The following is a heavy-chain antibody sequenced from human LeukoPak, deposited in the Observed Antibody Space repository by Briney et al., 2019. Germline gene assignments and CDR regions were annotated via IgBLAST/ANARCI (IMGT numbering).Heavy chain of an antibody. CDR2: IYYSGST. CDR1: GGSISSSSYY. J-gene: IGHJ4*02. CDR3: ARWQTYCSSTSCYAVTPFFDY. V-gene: IGHV4-39*01. Sequence: SETLSLTCTVSGGSISSSSYYWGWIRQPPGKGLEWIGSIYYSGSTHYNPSLKSRVTISVDTSKNQFSLKLSSVTAADTAVYYCARWQTYCSSTSCYAVTPFFDYWGQGTLVTVSS. D-gene: IGHD2-2*01.